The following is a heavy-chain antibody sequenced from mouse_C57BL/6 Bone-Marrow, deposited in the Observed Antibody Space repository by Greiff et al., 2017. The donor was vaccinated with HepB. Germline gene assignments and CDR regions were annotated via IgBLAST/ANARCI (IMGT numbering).Heavy chain of an antibody. Sequence: VQVVESGPGLVQPSQSLSITCIVSGFSLTSYGVHWVRQSPGKGLEWLGVIWSGGSTDYNAAFISRLSISKDNSKSQVFFKMNSLQADDTAIYYCARTDYYGSSYGYFDVWGTGTTVTVSS. CDR1: GFSLTSYG. CDR2: IWSGGST. CDR3: ARTDYYGSSYGYFDV. D-gene: IGHD1-1*01. J-gene: IGHJ1*03. V-gene: IGHV2-2*01.